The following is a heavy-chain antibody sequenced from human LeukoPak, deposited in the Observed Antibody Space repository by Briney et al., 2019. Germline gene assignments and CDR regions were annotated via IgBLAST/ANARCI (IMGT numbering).Heavy chain of an antibody. CDR3: TRDLMDYDVSTGLHHYYMDV. Sequence: GGSLRLSCAASGFTFSTYSMNWVRQAPGKGLEWVSHISSSSSSIYYADSVKGRFTISRDNAKNSLYLQINSLRAEDTAVYYCTRDLMDYDVSTGLHHYYMDVWGQGTTVTVSS. CDR1: GFTFSTYS. CDR2: ISSSSSSI. J-gene: IGHJ6*02. V-gene: IGHV3-48*04. D-gene: IGHD3-9*01.